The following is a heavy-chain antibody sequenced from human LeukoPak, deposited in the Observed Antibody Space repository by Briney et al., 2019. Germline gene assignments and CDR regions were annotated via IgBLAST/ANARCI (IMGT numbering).Heavy chain of an antibody. J-gene: IGHJ4*02. CDR3: ARARSSTTWSSYDY. CDR1: GFTVSSNY. V-gene: IGHV3-53*01. D-gene: IGHD4-17*01. Sequence: GGSLRLSCAASGFTVSSNYTSWVRQAPGKGLEWVSVIYSGGSTYYADSVKGRFTISRDNSKNTLYLQMNSLRAEDTAVYYCARARSSTTWSSYDYWGQGTLVTVSS. CDR2: IYSGGST.